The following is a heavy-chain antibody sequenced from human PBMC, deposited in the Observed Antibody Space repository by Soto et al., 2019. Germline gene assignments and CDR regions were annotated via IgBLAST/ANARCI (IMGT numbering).Heavy chain of an antibody. CDR3: ARGYFSGLPIHPYYIDL. CDR2: IYPGDFDT. V-gene: IGHV5-51*01. CDR1: GYRFTSYW. D-gene: IGHD6-19*01. Sequence: GESLKISCKGSGYRFTSYWIAWVRQLPGKGLEFMGIIYPGDFDTRYNPSFQGQVTISVDNSINTAYLQWSSLKAPDTAMYFCARGYFSGLPIHPYYIDLWGQGTLVTLSS. J-gene: IGHJ4*02.